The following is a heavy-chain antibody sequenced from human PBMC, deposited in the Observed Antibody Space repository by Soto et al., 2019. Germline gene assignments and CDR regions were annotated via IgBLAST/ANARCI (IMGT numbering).Heavy chain of an antibody. J-gene: IGHJ4*02. V-gene: IGHV4-34*01. D-gene: IGHD3-3*01. CDR3: ARGLPYYDFWSGYSTGNYFDY. CDR1: GGSFSGYY. CDR2: INHSGST. Sequence: SETLSLTCAVYGGSFSGYYWSWIRQPPGKGLEWIGEINHSGSTNYNPSLKSRVTISVGTSKNQFSLKLSSVTAADTAVYYCARGLPYYDFWSGYSTGNYFDYWGQGTLVTVSS.